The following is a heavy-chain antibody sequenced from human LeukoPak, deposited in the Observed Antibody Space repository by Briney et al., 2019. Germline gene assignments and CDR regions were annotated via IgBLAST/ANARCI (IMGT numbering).Heavy chain of an antibody. Sequence: GGSLRLSCSASGFTFSSYEMNWVRQAPGQGLEWVSYISGSGSSIYYADSVKGRFTISRDNAKNSLYLQMNSLRAEDTAVYYCARLYSSGYHYDYWGQGTLVTVSS. D-gene: IGHD3-22*01. CDR1: GFTFSSYE. V-gene: IGHV3-48*03. CDR2: ISGSGSSI. CDR3: ARLYSSGYHYDY. J-gene: IGHJ4*02.